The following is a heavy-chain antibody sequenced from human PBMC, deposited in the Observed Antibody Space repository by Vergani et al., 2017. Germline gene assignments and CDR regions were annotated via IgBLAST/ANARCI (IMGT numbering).Heavy chain of an antibody. Sequence: QVQLQESGPGLVKPSETLSLTCTVSGGSISSYYWSWIRQPPGKGLEWIGYINYSGSTNYNPSLKSRVTISVDTSKKQFSLKLSSVTAADTAVYYCAREVYSSGWYNWFDPWGQGTLVTVSS. D-gene: IGHD6-19*01. J-gene: IGHJ5*02. CDR2: INYSGST. CDR3: AREVYSSGWYNWFDP. V-gene: IGHV4-59*01. CDR1: GGSISSYY.